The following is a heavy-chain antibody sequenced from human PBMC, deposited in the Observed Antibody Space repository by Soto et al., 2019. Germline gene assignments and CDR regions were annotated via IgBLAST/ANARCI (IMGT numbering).Heavy chain of an antibody. V-gene: IGHV3-23*01. CDR1: GFSFSTYA. CDR3: AKHDKYQLVSWFDP. Sequence: VQLLESGGGLVQPGGSLRLSCAVSGFSFSTYAMSWVRQAPGKGREWVSGISAGGGNTYYADSVRGRFTISRDNSKDTMYLQITSLRAEDTALYYCAKHDKYQLVSWFDPWGQGTLVTVSS. D-gene: IGHD2-2*01. CDR2: ISAGGGNT. J-gene: IGHJ5*02.